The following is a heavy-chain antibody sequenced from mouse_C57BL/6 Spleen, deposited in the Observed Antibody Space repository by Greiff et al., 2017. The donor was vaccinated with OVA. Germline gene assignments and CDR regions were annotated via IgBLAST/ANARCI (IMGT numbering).Heavy chain of an antibody. CDR1: GYAFTNYL. J-gene: IGHJ3*01. D-gene: IGHD2-4*01. CDR2: INPGSGGT. V-gene: IGHV1-54*01. Sequence: VQLQQSGAELVRPGTSVKVSCKASGYAFTNYLIGWVKQRPGQGLEWIGVINPGSGGTNYNEKFKGKATLTADKSSSTAYMQLSSLTSEDSAVYFCARFYDYDPFAYWGQGTLVTVSA. CDR3: ARFYDYDPFAY.